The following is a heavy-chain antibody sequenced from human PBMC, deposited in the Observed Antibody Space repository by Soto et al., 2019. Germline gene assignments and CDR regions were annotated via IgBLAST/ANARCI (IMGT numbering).Heavy chain of an antibody. J-gene: IGHJ4*02. CDR1: GFTFSGYS. CDR2: ISSSSRYI. CDR3: PRGYYYDSSGYYGHLGY. Sequence: GWSLRLSCAASGFTFSGYSMNWVRQAPGKGLERVSSISSSSRYIYYADSVNGRFTISRDNAKNALYLQSTSLIAEDTAVYYYPRGYYYDSSGYYGHLGYWGQGRLVT. D-gene: IGHD3-22*01. V-gene: IGHV3-21*01.